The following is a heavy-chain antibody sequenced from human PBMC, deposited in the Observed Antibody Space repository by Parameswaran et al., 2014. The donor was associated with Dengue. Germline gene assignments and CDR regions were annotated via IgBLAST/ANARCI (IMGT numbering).Heavy chain of an antibody. Sequence: WVRQAPGQGLEWMGMINHSGGSTTYAQKFQGRVTVTRDTSTSTVYMELSSLRSEDTAVYYCARVDRRRQAYYFDYWGQGTLVTVSS. V-gene: IGHV1-46*01. CDR2: INHSGGST. J-gene: IGHJ4*02. D-gene: IGHD3-9*01. CDR3: ARVDRRRQAYYFDY.